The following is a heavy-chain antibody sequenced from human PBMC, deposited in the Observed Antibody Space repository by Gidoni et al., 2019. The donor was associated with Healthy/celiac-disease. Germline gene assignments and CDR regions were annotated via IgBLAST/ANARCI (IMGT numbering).Heavy chain of an antibody. D-gene: IGHD1-26*01. CDR1: GFTFSSYA. CDR3: ASPLLWEPAGGGGYYYYGMDV. V-gene: IGHV3-23*01. J-gene: IGHJ6*02. Sequence: EMQLLESGGGLVQPGGSLRLSCAASGFTFSSYAMSWVRQAPGTGLEWVSAISGSGGSTYSADSVKGRFTISRDNSKNTLYLQMNSLRVEDTAVYYCASPLLWEPAGGGGYYYYGMDVWGQGTTVTVSS. CDR2: ISGSGGST.